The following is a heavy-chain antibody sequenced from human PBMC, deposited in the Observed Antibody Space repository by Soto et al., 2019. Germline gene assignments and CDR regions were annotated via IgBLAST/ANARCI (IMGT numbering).Heavy chain of an antibody. CDR2: INHSGST. CDR1: GGSFSGYY. CDR3: ASTPLYSSRHWFDP. J-gene: IGHJ5*02. D-gene: IGHD6-13*01. V-gene: IGHV4-34*01. Sequence: PSETLSLTCAVYGGSFSGYYWSWIRQPPGKGLEWIGEINHSGSTNYNPSLKSRVTISVDTSKNQFSLKLSSVTAADTAVYYCASTPLYSSRHWFDPWGQGTLVTVS.